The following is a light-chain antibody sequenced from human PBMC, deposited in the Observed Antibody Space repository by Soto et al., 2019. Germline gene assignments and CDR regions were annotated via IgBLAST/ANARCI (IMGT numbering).Light chain of an antibody. J-gene: IGLJ1*01. CDR1: SSDVGGFNY. CDR2: DVY. V-gene: IGLV2-14*01. Sequence: QSVLTQPASVSGSPGRSITISCTGTSSDVGGFNYVSWYQQHPGKAPKLLIFDVYSRPSGISNRFSGSKSGNTASLTISGLQAEDEADYYCSSYTTSTSYVFGAATKLTVX. CDR3: SSYTTSTSYV.